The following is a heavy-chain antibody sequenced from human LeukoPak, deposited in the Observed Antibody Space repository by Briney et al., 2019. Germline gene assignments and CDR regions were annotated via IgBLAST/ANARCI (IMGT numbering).Heavy chain of an antibody. CDR3: AREYRSVTRDGFDY. CDR2: TYYRSTWYN. Sequence: SQTLSLTCAISGDSVSSNSVTWNWIRQSPSRGLEWLGRTYYRSTWYNDYAVSVRGRITVNPDTSKNQFSLNLNSLTAADTAVYYCAREYRSVTRDGFDYWGQGTLVTVSS. V-gene: IGHV6-1*01. J-gene: IGHJ4*02. CDR1: GDSVSSNSVT. D-gene: IGHD4-17*01.